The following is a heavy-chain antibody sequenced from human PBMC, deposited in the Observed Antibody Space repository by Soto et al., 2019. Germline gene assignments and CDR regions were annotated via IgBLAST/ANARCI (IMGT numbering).Heavy chain of an antibody. CDR2: ISGSGGST. CDR1: GFTFSSYA. CDR3: AKDKGYCSGGSCFPASLDY. D-gene: IGHD2-15*01. J-gene: IGHJ4*02. Sequence: GGSLRLSCAASGFTFSSYAMSWVRQAPGKGLEWVSAISGSGGSTYYADSVKGRFTISRDNSKNTLYLQMNSLRAEDTAVYYCAKDKGYCSGGSCFPASLDYWGQGTLVTVSS. V-gene: IGHV3-23*01.